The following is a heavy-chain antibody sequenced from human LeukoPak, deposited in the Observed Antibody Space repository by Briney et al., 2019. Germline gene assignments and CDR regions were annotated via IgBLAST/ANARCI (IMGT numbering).Heavy chain of an antibody. Sequence: SETLSLTCTVSGGSISSYYWRWIRQPPGKGLEWIGYIYYSGSTNYNPSLKSRVTISVDTFKNQFSLNLSSTTAAETAVYSCARHGDIVATIPFDYWGQGTLVTVSS. CDR3: ARHGDIVATIPFDY. J-gene: IGHJ4*02. V-gene: IGHV4-59*08. CDR2: IYYSGST. CDR1: GGSISSYY. D-gene: IGHD5-12*01.